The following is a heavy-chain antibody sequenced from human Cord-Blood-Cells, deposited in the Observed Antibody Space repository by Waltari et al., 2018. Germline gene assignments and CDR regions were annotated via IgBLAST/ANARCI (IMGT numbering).Heavy chain of an antibody. Sequence: QVQLVQSGAEVKKPGSSVKVSCKASGGTFSSYAISWVRQAPGQGLEWMGGIITIFDTASYAPKFQGRVTVTADESTSTAYMELSSLRSEDTAVYYCARARSTVTTLYYFDYWGQGTLVTVSS. CDR1: GGTFSSYA. J-gene: IGHJ4*02. CDR2: IITIFDTA. D-gene: IGHD4-17*01. CDR3: ARARSTVTTLYYFDY. V-gene: IGHV1-69*01.